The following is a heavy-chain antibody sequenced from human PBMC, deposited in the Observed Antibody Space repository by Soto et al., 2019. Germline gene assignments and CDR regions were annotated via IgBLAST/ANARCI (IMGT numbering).Heavy chain of an antibody. D-gene: IGHD1-26*01. CDR2: INQDGSEI. J-gene: IGHJ4*02. CDR3: ARDWSYSGFEDF. CDR1: GFTFSFYW. Sequence: GGSLRLSCTVSGFTFSFYWMSWVRQAPGKGLEWVANINQDGSEINFVDSVKGRFTISRDNAKNLLYLQMNSLRVEDTAVYYCARDWSYSGFEDFWGQGTQVTVSS. V-gene: IGHV3-7*03.